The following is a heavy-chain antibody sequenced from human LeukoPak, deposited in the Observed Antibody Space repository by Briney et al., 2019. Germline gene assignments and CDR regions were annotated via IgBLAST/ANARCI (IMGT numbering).Heavy chain of an antibody. CDR1: GYTFTSYD. D-gene: IGHD6-13*01. CDR3: ARGPIADQHDAFDI. CDR2: MNPNSGNT. Sequence: ASVKVSCKASGYTFTSYDINWVRQATGQGLEWMGWMNPNSGNTGYAQKFQGRVTITRNTSISTAYMELSSLRSEDTAVYYCARGPIADQHDAFDIWGQGTMVTVSS. J-gene: IGHJ3*02. V-gene: IGHV1-8*03.